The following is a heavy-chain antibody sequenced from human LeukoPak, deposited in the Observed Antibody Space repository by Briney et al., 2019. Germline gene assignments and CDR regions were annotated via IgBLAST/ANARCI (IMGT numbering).Heavy chain of an antibody. V-gene: IGHV3-9*01. CDR2: ISWNSGSI. Sequence: PGGSLRLSCAASGFTFDDYAMHWVRQAPGKGLEWVSGISWNSGSIGYADSVKGRFTISRDNAKNSLYLQMNSLRAEDTALYYCARDAVRIDYWGQGTLVTVSS. J-gene: IGHJ4*02. CDR3: ARDAVRIDY. CDR1: GFTFDDYA.